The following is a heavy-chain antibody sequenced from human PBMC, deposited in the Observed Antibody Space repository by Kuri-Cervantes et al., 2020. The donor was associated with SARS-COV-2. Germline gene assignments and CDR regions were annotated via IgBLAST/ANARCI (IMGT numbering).Heavy chain of an antibody. Sequence: ASVKVSCKASGYTFTSYAMHWVRQAPGQRLEWMGWINAGNGNTKYSQKFQGRVTITRDTSASTAYMELSSLRSEDTAVYYCARVMLLNSMIVVVHGFDIWGQGTMVTVSS. CDR2: INAGNGNT. V-gene: IGHV1-3*01. J-gene: IGHJ3*02. CDR3: ARVMLLNSMIVVVHGFDI. CDR1: GYTFTSYA. D-gene: IGHD3-22*01.